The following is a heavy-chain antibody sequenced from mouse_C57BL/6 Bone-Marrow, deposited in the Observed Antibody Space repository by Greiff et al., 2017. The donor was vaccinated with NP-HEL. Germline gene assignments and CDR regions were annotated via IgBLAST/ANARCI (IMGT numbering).Heavy chain of an antibody. CDR1: GYTFTSYG. CDR2: IYPRSGNT. J-gene: IGHJ1*03. Sequence: QVQLQQSGAELARPGASVKLSCKASGYTFTSYGISWVKQRTGQGLEWIGEIYPRSGNTYYNEKFKGKATLTADKSSSTAYMELRSLTSEDSAVYFCAREGLPFYWYFDVWGTGTTVTVSS. D-gene: IGHD2-4*01. V-gene: IGHV1-81*01. CDR3: AREGLPFYWYFDV.